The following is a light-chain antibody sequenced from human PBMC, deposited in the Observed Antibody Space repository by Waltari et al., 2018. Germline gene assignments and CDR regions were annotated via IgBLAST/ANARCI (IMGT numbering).Light chain of an antibody. CDR2: SSD. J-gene: IGLJ2*01. V-gene: IGLV1-47*01. CDR3: AAWDDSLSGLV. CDR1: SSNLGRHY. Sequence: QSVLTQAASVSGSPGQSIVISCSGSSSNLGRHYAFWYRQPPGMAPTLLVYSSDQRPSGVPDRFSASKSGTSASLAITGLRSEDEADYFCAAWDDSLSGLVFGGGTKLTVL.